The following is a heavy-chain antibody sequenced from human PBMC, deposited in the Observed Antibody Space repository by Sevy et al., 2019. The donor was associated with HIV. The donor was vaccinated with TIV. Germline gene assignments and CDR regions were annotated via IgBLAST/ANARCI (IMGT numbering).Heavy chain of an antibody. CDR1: GFTFSSYG. D-gene: IGHD2-2*01. J-gene: IGHJ6*02. Sequence: GGSLRLSCAASGFTFSSYGMHWVRQAPGKGLEWVAVIWYDGSNKYYADSVKGRFTISRDNSKNTLYLQMNSLRAEDTAVYYCAREPTIVVVPAVYYYGMDVWGQGTTVTVSS. V-gene: IGHV3-33*01. CDR2: IWYDGSNK. CDR3: AREPTIVVVPAVYYYGMDV.